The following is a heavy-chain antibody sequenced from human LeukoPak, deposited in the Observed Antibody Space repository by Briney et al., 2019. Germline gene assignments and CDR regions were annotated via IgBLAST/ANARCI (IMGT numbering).Heavy chain of an antibody. J-gene: IGHJ4*02. V-gene: IGHV3-15*01. D-gene: IGHD2-2*02. CDR3: TAPLYCSSTSCYILGY. Sequence: GGSLRLSCAASGFTFSNAWMSWVRQAPGRGLEWVGRIKSKTDGGTTDYAAPVKGRFTISRDDSKNTLYLQMNSLKTEDTAVYYCTAPLYCSSTSCYILGYWGQGTLVTVSS. CDR2: IKSKTDGGTT. CDR1: GFTFSNAW.